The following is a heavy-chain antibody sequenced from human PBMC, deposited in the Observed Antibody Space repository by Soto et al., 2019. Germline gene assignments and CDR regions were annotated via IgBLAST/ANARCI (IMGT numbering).Heavy chain of an antibody. CDR1: GYTFTSYD. V-gene: IGHV1-8*01. CDR2: MNPNSGNT. Sequence: ASVKVSCKASGYTFTSYDINWVRQATGQGLEWMGWMNPNSGNTGYAQKFQGRVTMTRNTSISTAYMELSSLRSEDTAVYYCARGSTRINMSVVVIRWRYFDIWRRGKRGAVSS. J-gene: IGHJ3*02. CDR3: ARGSTRINMSVVVIRWRYFDI. D-gene: IGHD3-22*01.